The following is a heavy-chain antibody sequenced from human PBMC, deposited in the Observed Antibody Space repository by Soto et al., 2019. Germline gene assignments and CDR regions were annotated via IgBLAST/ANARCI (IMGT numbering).Heavy chain of an antibody. V-gene: IGHV4-59*01. J-gene: IGHJ4*02. CDR1: GGSISPFY. D-gene: IGHD3-22*01. CDR3: ARGDYYDSSGYYPVDY. Sequence: PEETLSLTCTVSGGSISPFYWSWIRLLPGKGLEYIGHIYYTGTTNNNPSLKSRVTISLDMSKNQFSLKLSSVTTEDTAVYYCARGDYYDSSGYYPVDYWGQGTLVTVSS. CDR2: IYYTGTT.